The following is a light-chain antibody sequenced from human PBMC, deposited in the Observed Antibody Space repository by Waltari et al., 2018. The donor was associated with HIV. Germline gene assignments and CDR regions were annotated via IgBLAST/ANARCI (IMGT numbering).Light chain of an antibody. CDR1: SSDVGRYDY. CDR3: TSYAGINPVA. Sequence: QSALTQPPSASGSPGQSVTISCTGTSSDVGRYDYVSWYQQHPGKAPKLLIYEVNKRLSGVPDRFSGSKSGNTASLTVSGLQAEDEAEYSCTSYAGINPVAFGGGTKLTVL. V-gene: IGLV2-8*01. J-gene: IGLJ2*01. CDR2: EVN.